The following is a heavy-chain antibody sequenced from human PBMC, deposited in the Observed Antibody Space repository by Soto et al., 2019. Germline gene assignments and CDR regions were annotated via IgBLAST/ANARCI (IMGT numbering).Heavy chain of an antibody. J-gene: IGHJ3*02. V-gene: IGHV1-18*01. Sequence: QVQLVQSGAEVKKPGASVKVSCKASGYTFTSYGIRWVRQAPGRGLEWMGWISAYNGNTNYAQKLQGRVTMTTDTSTSTAYMELRSLRSDDTAVYYCARDIPTIFGVVSQIPDAFDIWGQGTMVTVSS. CDR1: GYTFTSYG. CDR3: ARDIPTIFGVVSQIPDAFDI. CDR2: ISAYNGNT. D-gene: IGHD3-3*01.